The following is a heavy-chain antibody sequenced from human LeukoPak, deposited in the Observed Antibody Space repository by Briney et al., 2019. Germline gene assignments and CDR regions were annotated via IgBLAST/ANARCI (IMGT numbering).Heavy chain of an antibody. D-gene: IGHD2-15*01. J-gene: IGHJ3*02. V-gene: IGHV3-15*01. CDR3: ITEGFGLDI. Sequence: GSLRLSCAASGFTFSSYSMNWVRQAPGKGLEWVGRIISKTDGGTRDYAAPVKGRFTISRDDSKNTLYLQMNSLKTEDTAVYYCITEGFGLDIWGQGTMVTVSS. CDR2: IISKTDGGTR. CDR1: GFTFSSYS.